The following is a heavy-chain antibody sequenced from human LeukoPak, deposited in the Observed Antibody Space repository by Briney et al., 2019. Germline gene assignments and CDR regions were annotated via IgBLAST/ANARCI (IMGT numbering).Heavy chain of an antibody. CDR2: INHSGST. Sequence: SETLSLTCAVYGGSFSGYYWSWIRQPPGKGLEWIGEINHSGSTNYNPSLKSRVTISVDTSKNQFSLKLSSVTAADTAVYYCAKAGDFWSVFYDYWGQGTLVTVSS. J-gene: IGHJ4*02. V-gene: IGHV4-34*01. CDR1: GGSFSGYY. CDR3: AKAGDFWSVFYDY. D-gene: IGHD3-3*01.